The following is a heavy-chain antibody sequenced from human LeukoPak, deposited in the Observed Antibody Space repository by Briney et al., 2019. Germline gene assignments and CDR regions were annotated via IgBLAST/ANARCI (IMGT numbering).Heavy chain of an antibody. V-gene: IGHV3-53*04. D-gene: IGHD3-10*01. Sequence: QPGGSLRLSCAASGFTVSSNYMSWVRQAPGKGLEWVSVIYSGGSTYYADSVKGPFTISRHNSKNTLYLQMNSLRAEDTAVYYCARVKPSYEGRRKGAFDIWGQGTMVTVSS. CDR3: ARVKPSYEGRRKGAFDI. CDR2: IYSGGST. J-gene: IGHJ3*02. CDR1: GFTVSSNY.